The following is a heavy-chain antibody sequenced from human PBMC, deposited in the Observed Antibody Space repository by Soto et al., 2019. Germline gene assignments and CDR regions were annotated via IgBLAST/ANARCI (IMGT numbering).Heavy chain of an antibody. Sequence: GGSLRLSCAASGFTFSSYSMNWVRQAPGKGLEWVSCISSSSSNKYYADSVKGRFTISRDNAKNSLYLQMNSLRAEDTAVYYCARDRGSSGWYAGGWFDPWGQGT. D-gene: IGHD6-19*01. V-gene: IGHV3-21*01. CDR3: ARDRGSSGWYAGGWFDP. CDR2: ISSSSSNK. CDR1: GFTFSSYS. J-gene: IGHJ5*02.